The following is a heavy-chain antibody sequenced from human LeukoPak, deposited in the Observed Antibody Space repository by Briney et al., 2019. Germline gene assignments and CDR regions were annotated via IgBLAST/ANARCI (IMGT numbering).Heavy chain of an antibody. D-gene: IGHD5-18*01. Sequence: PGGSLRLSCATSGFPFSSYAMHWVRQAPGKGLEYVSAISSNGGSTYYANSVKGRFTISRDNSKNTLYLQMGSLRAEDMAVYYCARDQKASDTDVDTAMVDDAFDIWGQGTMVTVSS. CDR2: ISSNGGST. CDR3: ARDQKASDTDVDTAMVDDAFDI. CDR1: GFPFSSYA. V-gene: IGHV3-64*01. J-gene: IGHJ3*02.